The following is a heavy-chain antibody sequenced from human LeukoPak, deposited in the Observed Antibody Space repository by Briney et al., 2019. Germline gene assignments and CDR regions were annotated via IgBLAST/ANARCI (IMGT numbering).Heavy chain of an antibody. D-gene: IGHD6-13*01. CDR1: GYTFTSYD. CDR3: ARWYSSSWYETADYHFDY. J-gene: IGHJ4*02. Sequence: GASVKVSCKASGYTFTSYDISWVRQAPGQGLEWMGWISAYNGNTNYAQKLQGRVTMTTDTSTSTAYMELRSLRSDDTAVYYCARWYSSSWYETADYHFDYWGQGTLVTVSS. V-gene: IGHV1-18*04. CDR2: ISAYNGNT.